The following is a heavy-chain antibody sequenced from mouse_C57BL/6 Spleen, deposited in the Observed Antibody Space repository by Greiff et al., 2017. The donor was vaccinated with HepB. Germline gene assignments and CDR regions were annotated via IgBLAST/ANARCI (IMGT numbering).Heavy chain of an antibody. V-gene: IGHV1-64*01. J-gene: IGHJ4*01. CDR3: ARGDSLYAMDY. CDR2: IHPNSGST. CDR1: GYTFTSYW. Sequence: QVQLQQSGAELVKPGASVKLSCKASGYTFTSYWMHWVKQRPGQGLEWIGMIHPNSGSTNYNEKFKSKATLTVDKSSSTAYMQLSSLTSEDSAVYYCARGDSLYAMDYWGQGTSVTVSS.